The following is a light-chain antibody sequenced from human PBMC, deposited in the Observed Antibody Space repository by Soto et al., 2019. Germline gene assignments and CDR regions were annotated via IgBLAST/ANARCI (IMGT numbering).Light chain of an antibody. J-gene: IGKJ5*01. CDR2: AAS. CDR1: QSMSLF. CDR3: QQLNSYPIT. V-gene: IGKV1-39*01. Sequence: IEMTQSPSSLSASVGDRITITCRASQSMSLFLNWYQQKPGKAPKLLIYAASTLQSGVPSRFSGSGSGTDFTLTISSLQPEDFATYFCQQLNSYPITFGQGTRLEIK.